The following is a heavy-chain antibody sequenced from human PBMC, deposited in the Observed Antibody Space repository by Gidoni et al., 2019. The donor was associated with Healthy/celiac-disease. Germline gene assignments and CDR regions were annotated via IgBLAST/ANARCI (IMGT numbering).Heavy chain of an antibody. CDR2: INAGNGNT. V-gene: IGHV1-3*01. J-gene: IGHJ6*02. Sequence: ASGYTFTSYAMHWVRQAPGQRLEGMGWINAGNGNTKYSQKFQGRVTITRDTSASTAYMELSSLRSEDTAVYYCARAPQRMRERSCMDVWGQGTTVTVSS. CDR3: ARAPQRMRERSCMDV. D-gene: IGHD2-15*01. CDR1: GYTFTSYA.